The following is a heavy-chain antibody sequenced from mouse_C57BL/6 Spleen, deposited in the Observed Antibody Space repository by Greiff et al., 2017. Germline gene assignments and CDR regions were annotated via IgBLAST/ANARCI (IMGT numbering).Heavy chain of an antibody. CDR3: ARHGYDYDGFWYFDV. CDR1: GFTFSDYY. Sequence: EVKLMESGGGLVQPGGSLKLSCAASGFTFSDYYMYWVRQTPEKRLEWVAYISNGGGSTYYPDTVKGRFTISRDNAKNTLYLQMSRLKSEDTAMYYCARHGYDYDGFWYFDVWGTGTTVTVSS. D-gene: IGHD2-4*01. V-gene: IGHV5-12*01. J-gene: IGHJ1*03. CDR2: ISNGGGST.